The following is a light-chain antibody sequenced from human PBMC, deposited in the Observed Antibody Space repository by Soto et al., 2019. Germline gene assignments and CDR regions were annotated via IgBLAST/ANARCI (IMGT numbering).Light chain of an antibody. CDR2: RAS. J-gene: IGKJ4*01. Sequence: EIVMTQSPATLSVSPGERATLSCRASQSVSSKLAWYQQKPGQAPRLLIYRASTRATDIPARFSGSGSGTEFTLTISSLQSEDFAVYYCQQFHRWPVTFGGGAKVEI. CDR3: QQFHRWPVT. CDR1: QSVSSK. V-gene: IGKV3-15*01.